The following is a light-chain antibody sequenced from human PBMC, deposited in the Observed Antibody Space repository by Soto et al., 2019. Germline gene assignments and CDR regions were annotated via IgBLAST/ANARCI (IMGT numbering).Light chain of an antibody. V-gene: IGKV3D-11*01. CDR3: QQRSNWPYT. J-gene: IGKJ2*01. CDR1: QGVSSY. Sequence: EIVLTQSPATLSLSPGERATLSCRASQGVSSYLAWYQQKPGQAPRLLIYDASNRATGIPARFSGSGSGTEFTLTISSLQPEDFAVYYCQQRSNWPYTFGQGTKVDIK. CDR2: DAS.